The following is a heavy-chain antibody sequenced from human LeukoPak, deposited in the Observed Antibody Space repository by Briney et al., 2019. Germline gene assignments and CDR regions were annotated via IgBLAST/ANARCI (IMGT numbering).Heavy chain of an antibody. D-gene: IGHD2-21*02. CDR1: GFTFSSYG. Sequence: GGSLRLSCAASGFTFSSYGMHWVRQAPGKGLEWVAFIRYDGSNKYYADSVKGRFTISRDNSKNTLYLQMNSLRAEDTAVYYCARDMKMVVTSIDYWGQGTLVTVSS. CDR3: ARDMKMVVTSIDY. J-gene: IGHJ4*02. CDR2: IRYDGSNK. V-gene: IGHV3-30*02.